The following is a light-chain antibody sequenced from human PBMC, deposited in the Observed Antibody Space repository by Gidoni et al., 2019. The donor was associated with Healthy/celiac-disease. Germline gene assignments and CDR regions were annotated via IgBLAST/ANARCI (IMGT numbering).Light chain of an antibody. J-gene: IGKJ1*01. CDR3: QQYGSSPGT. CDR1: QSVSSSY. V-gene: IGKV3-20*01. CDR2: GAS. Sequence: EIVLTQSPGTLSLSPGERATLSCRASQSVSSSYLAWYQQKPGQAPRLLIYGASSRATGIPDRFGGSGSGTDFTLTISRLDPEDFAVYYCQQYGSSPGTFGQGTKVEIK.